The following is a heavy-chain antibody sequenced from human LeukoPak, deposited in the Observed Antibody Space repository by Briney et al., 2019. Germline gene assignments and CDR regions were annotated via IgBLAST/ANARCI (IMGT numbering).Heavy chain of an antibody. J-gene: IGHJ6*03. CDR1: GFTFSSYS. D-gene: IGHD3-10*01. Sequence: GGSLRLSCAASGFTFSSYSMNWVRQAPGKGLEWVSSISSSSSYIYYADSVKGRFTISRDNAKNSLYLQMNSLRGEDTAVYYCARPPIITMVRGANYYYYYMDVWGKGTTVTVSS. CDR3: ARPPIITMVRGANYYYYYMDV. CDR2: ISSSSSYI. V-gene: IGHV3-21*01.